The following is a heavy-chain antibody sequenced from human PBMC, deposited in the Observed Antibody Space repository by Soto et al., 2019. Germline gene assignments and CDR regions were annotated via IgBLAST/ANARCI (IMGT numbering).Heavy chain of an antibody. CDR1: GYTFTSYY. CDR3: ARAGGIAARRGRFCGY. CDR2: INPSGGST. J-gene: IGHJ4*02. Sequence: QVQLVQSGAEVKKPGASVKVSCKASGYTFTSYYMHWVRQAPGQGLEWMGIINPSGGSTSYAQKFQGRVTMNRDTSTSTVYLELSSLRSEDTAVYYCARAGGIAARRGRFCGYCGQGTLVTVSS. D-gene: IGHD6-6*01. V-gene: IGHV1-46*01.